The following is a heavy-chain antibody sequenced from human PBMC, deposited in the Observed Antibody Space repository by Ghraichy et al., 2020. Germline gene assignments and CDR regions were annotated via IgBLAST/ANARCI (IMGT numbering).Heavy chain of an antibody. CDR2: INPNSGGT. V-gene: IGHV1-2*02. CDR1: GYTFTGYY. D-gene: IGHD3-22*01. CDR3: ARDFPKNYYDSSSLTLGYYYGMDV. J-gene: IGHJ6*02. Sequence: ASVKVSCKASGYTFTGYYMHWVRQAPGQGLEWMGWINPNSGGTNYAQKFQDRVTMTRDTSISTAYMELSRLRSDDTAVYYCARDFPKNYYDSSSLTLGYYYGMDVWGQGTTVTVSS.